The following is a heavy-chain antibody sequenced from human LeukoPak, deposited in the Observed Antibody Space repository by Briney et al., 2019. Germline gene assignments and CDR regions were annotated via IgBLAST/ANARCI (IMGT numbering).Heavy chain of an antibody. V-gene: IGHV4-4*07. D-gene: IGHD2-15*01. CDR3: ARGGVVAATHSCDY. CDR2: IYTSGST. CDR1: GGSISSYY. Sequence: PSETLSLTCTVSGGSISSYYWSWIRQPAGKGLEWIGRIYTSGSTNYNPSLKSRVTMSVDTSKNQFSLKLSSVTAADTAVYYCARGGVVAATHSCDYWGQGTLVTVSS. J-gene: IGHJ4*02.